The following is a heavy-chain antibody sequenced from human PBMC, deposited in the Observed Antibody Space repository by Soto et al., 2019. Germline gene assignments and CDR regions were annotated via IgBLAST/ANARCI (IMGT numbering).Heavy chain of an antibody. J-gene: IGHJ4*02. D-gene: IGHD6-19*01. CDR3: ARGESGWRFDY. CDR2: INHSGST. Sequence: QVQLQQWGAGLLKPSETLSLTCAVYGGSFSGYYWSWISQPPGMGLEWIGEINHSGSTNYNPSLKSRVTISVDTSKIQFSLKLSSVNAADTAVYYCARGESGWRFDYWGQETLVTGSS. CDR1: GGSFSGYY. V-gene: IGHV4-34*01.